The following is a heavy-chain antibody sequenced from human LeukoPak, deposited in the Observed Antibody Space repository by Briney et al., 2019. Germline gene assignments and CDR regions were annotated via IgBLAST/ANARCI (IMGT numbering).Heavy chain of an antibody. D-gene: IGHD6-13*01. Sequence: PSETLSLTCTVSGGSISSSSYYWGWIRQPPGKGLEWIGSIYYSGSTYYNPSLKGRVTISVDTSKNQFSLKLSSVTAADTAVYYCARRAAAALNWFDPWGQGTLVTVSS. CDR1: GGSISSSSYY. CDR2: IYYSGST. J-gene: IGHJ5*02. CDR3: ARRAAAALNWFDP. V-gene: IGHV4-39*01.